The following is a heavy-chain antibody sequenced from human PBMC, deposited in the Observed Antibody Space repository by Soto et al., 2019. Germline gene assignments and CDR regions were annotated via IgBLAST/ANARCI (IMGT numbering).Heavy chain of an antibody. Sequence: ASETLSLSCSIYRGSLSGYDWSWLRQPHGKGLEWIGEISQSGNTNYSPSLKSRVSISIDTSKKQFSLNLASVSAADTAVYYCARAPKVSGSSQTRPDFWGQGTLVTVSS. CDR1: RGSLSGYD. J-gene: IGHJ4*02. CDR2: ISQSGNT. CDR3: ARAPKVSGSSQTRPDF. V-gene: IGHV4-34*01. D-gene: IGHD6-6*01.